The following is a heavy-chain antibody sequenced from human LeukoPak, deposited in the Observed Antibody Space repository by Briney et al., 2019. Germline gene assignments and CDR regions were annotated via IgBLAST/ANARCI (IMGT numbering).Heavy chain of an antibody. CDR1: GGTFSSYA. V-gene: IGHV1-69*04. Sequence: ASVKVSCKASGGTFSSYAISWVRQAPGQGLEWMGRIIPILGIANYAQKFQGRVTITADKSTSTAYMELSSLRSEDTAVYYCARDRLVVAAPDAFDIWGQGTMVTVSS. D-gene: IGHD2-15*01. CDR2: IIPILGIA. CDR3: ARDRLVVAAPDAFDI. J-gene: IGHJ3*02.